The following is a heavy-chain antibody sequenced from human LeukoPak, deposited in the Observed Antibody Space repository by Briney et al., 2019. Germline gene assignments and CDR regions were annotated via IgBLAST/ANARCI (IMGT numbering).Heavy chain of an antibody. CDR1: GYTFTSYG. J-gene: IGHJ4*02. CDR2: ISAYNGNT. Sequence: ASVKVSCKASGYTFTSYGISWVRQAPGQGLEWMGWISAYNGNTNYAQKLQGRVTMTTDTSTSTAYMGLRSLRSDDTAVYYCARVTMVRGVIIGNDDYWGQGTLVTVSS. CDR3: ARVTMVRGVIIGNDDY. V-gene: IGHV1-18*01. D-gene: IGHD3-10*01.